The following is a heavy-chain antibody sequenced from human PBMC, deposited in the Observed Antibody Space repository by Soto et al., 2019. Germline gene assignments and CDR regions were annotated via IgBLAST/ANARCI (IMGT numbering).Heavy chain of an antibody. D-gene: IGHD1-26*01. CDR1: GGSFSSYD. CDR3: ASREKVDAFDV. V-gene: IGHV1-69*06. J-gene: IGHJ3*01. Sequence: QVQLVQSGAEVKKPGSSVKVSCKASGGSFSSYDIAWVRQASGQGLGWMGGIVPIFGSTNYAQRFRGRVTITPDKFTNTVYMELTSLTSEDTAVYYCASREKVDAFDVWGQGTRVTVSS. CDR2: IVPIFGST.